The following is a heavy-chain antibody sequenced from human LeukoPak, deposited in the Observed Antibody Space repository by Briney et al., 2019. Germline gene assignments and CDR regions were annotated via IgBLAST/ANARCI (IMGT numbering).Heavy chain of an antibody. CDR2: ISYDGSNK. Sequence: PGGSLRLSCAASGFTFDDYAMHWVRQAPGKGLEWVAVISYDGSNKYYADSVKGRFTISRDNSKNTLYLQMNSLRAEDTAVYYCARDPLGTRPGFDYWGQGTLVTVSS. J-gene: IGHJ4*02. V-gene: IGHV3-30*04. D-gene: IGHD1-1*01. CDR3: ARDPLGTRPGFDY. CDR1: GFTFDDYA.